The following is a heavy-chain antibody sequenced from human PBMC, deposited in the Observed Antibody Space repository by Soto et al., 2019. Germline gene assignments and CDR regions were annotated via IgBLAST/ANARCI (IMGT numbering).Heavy chain of an antibody. CDR2: INAGNGNT. CDR3: ARDRAAAEYWFDP. D-gene: IGHD6-13*01. V-gene: IGHV1-3*05. J-gene: IGHJ5*02. CDR1: GYTFTSYA. Sequence: QVQLVQSGAEEKKPGASVKVSCKASGYTFTSYAMHWVRQAPGQRLEWMGWINAGNGNTKYSQKFQGRVTITRDTSASTAYMELSSLRSEDTAVYYCARDRAAAEYWFDPWGQGTLVTVSS.